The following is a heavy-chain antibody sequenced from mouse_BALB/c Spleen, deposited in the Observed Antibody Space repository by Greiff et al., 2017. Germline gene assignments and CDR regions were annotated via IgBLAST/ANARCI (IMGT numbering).Heavy chain of an antibody. J-gene: IGHJ3*01. CDR1: GFTFSSYA. Sequence: EVQGVESGGGLVKPGGSLKLSCAASGFTFSSYAMSWVRQTPEKRLEWVASISSGGSTYYPDSVKGRFTISRDNARNILYLQMSSLRSEDTAMYYCARDYYDYDWFAYWGQGTLVTVSA. V-gene: IGHV5-6-5*01. CDR3: ARDYYDYDWFAY. D-gene: IGHD2-4*01. CDR2: ISSGGST.